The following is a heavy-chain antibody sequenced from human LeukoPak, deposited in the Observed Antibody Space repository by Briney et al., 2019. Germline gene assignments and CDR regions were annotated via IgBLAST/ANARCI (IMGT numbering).Heavy chain of an antibody. D-gene: IGHD3-16*01. V-gene: IGHV4-59*01. CDR3: ARDRGSLGGFDY. CDR2: IYYSGST. J-gene: IGHJ4*02. Sequence: SETLSLTCTVSGGSISSYYWSWIRQPPGKELEWIAYIYYSGSTNYNPSLKSRVTISVDTSKNQLSLKLSSVTAADTAVYYCARDRGSLGGFDYWGQGTLVTVSS. CDR1: GGSISSYY.